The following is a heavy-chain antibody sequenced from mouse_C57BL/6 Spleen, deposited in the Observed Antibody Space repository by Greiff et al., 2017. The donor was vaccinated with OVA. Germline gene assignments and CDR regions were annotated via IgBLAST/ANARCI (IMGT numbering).Heavy chain of an antibody. J-gene: IGHJ2*01. CDR3: ARNWDVTFDY. Sequence: EVQLVESGGGLVKPGGSLKLSCAASGFTFSDYGMHWVRQAPEKGLEWVAYISSGSSTIYYADTVKSRFTISRDNAKNTLFLQMTSLRSEDTAMYYCARNWDVTFDYWGQGTTLTVSS. CDR1: GFTFSDYG. V-gene: IGHV5-17*01. CDR2: ISSGSSTI. D-gene: IGHD4-1*01.